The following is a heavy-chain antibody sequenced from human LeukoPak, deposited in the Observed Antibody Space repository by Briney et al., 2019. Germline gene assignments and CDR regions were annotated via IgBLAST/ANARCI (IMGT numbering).Heavy chain of an antibody. Sequence: RGSLRLSCAASGFTFCSYAMHWVPEAPRKGLEWVAVISYDGSNKYNADSVKGRFTISRDNSKNTLYLQMNSLRAEDTAVYYCASPLGVAGSDYWGQGTLVTVSS. CDR2: ISYDGSNK. CDR1: GFTFCSYA. D-gene: IGHD6-19*01. CDR3: ASPLGVAGSDY. V-gene: IGHV3-30*01. J-gene: IGHJ4*02.